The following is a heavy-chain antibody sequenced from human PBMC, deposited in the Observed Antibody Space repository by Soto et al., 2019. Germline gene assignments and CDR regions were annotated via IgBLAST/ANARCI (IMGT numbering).Heavy chain of an antibody. V-gene: IGHV1-46*01. Sequence: QVQLVQSGAEVEKPGASVKVSCRASGYSFTSYYMHWVRQAPGQGLEWMGIINPSGGSTSYAQKCQGRVTMTRDTSTSTVYMELSSLRSEDTAVYYCARRGRGYGMDVWGQGTTVTVSS. CDR2: INPSGGST. CDR1: GYSFTSYY. J-gene: IGHJ6*02. CDR3: ARRGRGYGMDV.